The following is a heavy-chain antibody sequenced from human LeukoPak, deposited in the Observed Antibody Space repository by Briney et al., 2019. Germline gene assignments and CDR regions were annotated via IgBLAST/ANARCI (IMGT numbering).Heavy chain of an antibody. CDR2: IYYSGST. CDR1: GRYISSYY. Sequence: SETLSLTCTVSGRYISSYYWIWLRQPPGKGLEWIGYIYYSGSTTYNPSLTSRVTISVHRSKNQFSLKVTSVTAADTAVYYCARSGYTAFDYWGQGTLVTVSS. CDR3: ARSGYTAFDY. J-gene: IGHJ4*01. D-gene: IGHD5-12*01. V-gene: IGHV4-59*01.